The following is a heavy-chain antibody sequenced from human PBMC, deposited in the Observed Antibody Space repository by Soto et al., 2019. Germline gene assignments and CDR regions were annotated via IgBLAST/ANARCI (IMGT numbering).Heavy chain of an antibody. J-gene: IGHJ6*02. V-gene: IGHV5-51*06. CDR2: IYLGDLDT. Sequence: GESLKISCKGSGYSFSSFWVAWVRQTPGKGLEWLGIIYLGDLDTRYTSSFQGHVIISADKSSNTAYLQWSSLKASDTAMYYCARSIAVTGTYFSGLDVWGQGTPVTVSS. CDR1: GYSFSSFW. CDR3: ARSIAVTGTYFSGLDV. D-gene: IGHD6-19*01.